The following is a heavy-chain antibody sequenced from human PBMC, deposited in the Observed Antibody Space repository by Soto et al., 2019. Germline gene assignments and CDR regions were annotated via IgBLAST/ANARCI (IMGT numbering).Heavy chain of an antibody. CDR1: GGTFSSYA. J-gene: IGHJ4*02. V-gene: IGHV1-69*01. Sequence: QVQLVQSGAEVKNPVSSGKVSCKASGGTFSSYAISWVRQAPGQGLEWMGGRIPIVGTANYAQKFQGRVTITADESTSTAYMELSRLRSEDTAVYYCAGYGGDDSSGYISPFGGFDYWGQGTLVTVSS. CDR2: RIPIVGTA. CDR3: AGYGGDDSSGYISPFGGFDY. D-gene: IGHD3-22*01.